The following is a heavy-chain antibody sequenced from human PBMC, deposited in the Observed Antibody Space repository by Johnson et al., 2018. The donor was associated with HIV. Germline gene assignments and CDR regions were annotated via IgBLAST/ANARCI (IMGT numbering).Heavy chain of an antibody. V-gene: IGHV3-30*03. Sequence: QVQLVESGGGVVQPGRSLRLSCAASRFTFSSYGMHWVRQAPGKGLEWVAVISYDGSTKDYAASVKGRFTISRNISKNLLNLQMNSLRTDDTAVYYCARDRWALKDAFDIWGQGTMVTVSS. D-gene: IGHD4/OR15-4a*01. CDR2: ISYDGSTK. J-gene: IGHJ3*02. CDR3: ARDRWALKDAFDI. CDR1: RFTFSSYG.